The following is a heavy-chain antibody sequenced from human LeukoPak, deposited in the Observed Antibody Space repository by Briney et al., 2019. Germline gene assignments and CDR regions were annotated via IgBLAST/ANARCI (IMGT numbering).Heavy chain of an antibody. CDR1: GFTFSSYS. J-gene: IGHJ4*02. CDR2: ISSSGSTI. D-gene: IGHD3-22*01. CDR3: AREITTYFDY. V-gene: IGHV3-48*04. Sequence: GGSLRLSCAASGFTFSSYSMNWVRQAPGKGLEWVSYISSSGSTIYYADSVKGRFTISRDNAKNSLYLQMNSLRAEDTAVYYCAREITTYFDYWGQGTLVTVSS.